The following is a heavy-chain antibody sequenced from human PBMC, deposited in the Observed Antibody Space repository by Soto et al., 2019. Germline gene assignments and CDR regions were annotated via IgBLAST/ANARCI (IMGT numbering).Heavy chain of an antibody. V-gene: IGHV3-30*03. D-gene: IGHD3-22*01. CDR1: GFTFSSYG. CDR3: ATDLSSAQSRAFDY. CDR2: ISYDGSNK. J-gene: IGHJ4*02. Sequence: QVQLVESGGGVVQPGRSLSLSCAASGFTFSSYGMHWVRQAPGKGLEWVAVISYDGSNKYYADSVKGRFAISRDNAKNTLYLEMHSLRAEDTAVYYCATDLSSAQSRAFDYWGRGTVVPVSS.